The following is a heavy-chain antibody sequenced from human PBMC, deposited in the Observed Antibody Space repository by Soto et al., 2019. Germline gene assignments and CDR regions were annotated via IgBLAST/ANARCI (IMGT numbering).Heavy chain of an antibody. D-gene: IGHD3-10*01. CDR3: ARWFGDLSYYYGMDV. Sequence: SLACPVSGASLNSGGYYWSWIHQLPGKGLEWIGYIYFSGSTYYNPSLKSRVTISVDTSKNQFSLKLSSVTAADTAVYYCARWFGDLSYYYGMDVWGQGTTVTVS. J-gene: IGHJ6*02. V-gene: IGHV4-30-4*08. CDR1: GASLNSGGYY. CDR2: IYFSGST.